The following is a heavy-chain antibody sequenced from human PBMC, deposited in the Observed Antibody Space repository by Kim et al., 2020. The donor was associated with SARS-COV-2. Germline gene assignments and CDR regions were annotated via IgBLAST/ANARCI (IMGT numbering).Heavy chain of an antibody. CDR2: IHRDGSEK. J-gene: IGHJ5*02. V-gene: IGHV3-7*01. CDR1: GFTFSNYW. D-gene: IGHD1-26*01. CDR3: ARDGEQGKFDP. Sequence: GGSLRLSCAASGFTFSNYWMSWVRQAPGKGLEGVANIHRDGSEKYYVDSVEGRFTVSRDNAKNSLYLQMNSLSAEDTAMYFCARDGEQGKFDPWGQGTLVIVSS.